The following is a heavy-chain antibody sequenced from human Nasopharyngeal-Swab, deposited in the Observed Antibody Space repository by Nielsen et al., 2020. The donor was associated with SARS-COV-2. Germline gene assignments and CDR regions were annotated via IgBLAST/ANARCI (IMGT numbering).Heavy chain of an antibody. Sequence: SETLSLTCTVSGGSISSYYWSWIRQPPGKGLEWIGYIYYSGSTNYNPSLKSRVTISVDTSKNQFSLKPSSVTAADTAVYYCASLLRSYCSGGSCYPNGMDVWGQGTTVTVSS. CDR2: IYYSGST. CDR3: ASLLRSYCSGGSCYPNGMDV. J-gene: IGHJ6*02. CDR1: GGSISSYY. D-gene: IGHD2-15*01. V-gene: IGHV4-59*01.